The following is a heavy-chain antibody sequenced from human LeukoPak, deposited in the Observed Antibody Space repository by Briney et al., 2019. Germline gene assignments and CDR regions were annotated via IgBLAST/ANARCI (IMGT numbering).Heavy chain of an antibody. CDR3: ARDYRYDILTGYSPGWFDP. CDR1: GGTFSSYA. V-gene: IGHV1-69*04. Sequence: GSSVKVSCKASGGTFSSYAISWVRQAPGQGLEWMGRIIPILGIANYAQKFQGRVTITADKSTSTAYMELSSLRSEDTAVYYCARDYRYDILTGYSPGWFDPWGQGTLVTVSS. D-gene: IGHD3-9*01. CDR2: IIPILGIA. J-gene: IGHJ5*02.